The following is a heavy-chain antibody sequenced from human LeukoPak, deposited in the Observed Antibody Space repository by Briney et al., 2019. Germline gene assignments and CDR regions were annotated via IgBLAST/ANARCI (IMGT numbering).Heavy chain of an antibody. CDR2: IYYSGST. V-gene: IGHV4-59*08. J-gene: IGHJ5*02. D-gene: IGHD3-10*01. CDR3: ARLGFGILDP. Sequence: SETLSLTCTVSVGSISSYYWSWIRQPPGKGLEWIGYIYYSGSTNYNPSLKSRVTISVDTSKNQFSLKLSSVTAADTAVYYCARLGFGILDPWGQGTLVTVSS. CDR1: VGSISSYY.